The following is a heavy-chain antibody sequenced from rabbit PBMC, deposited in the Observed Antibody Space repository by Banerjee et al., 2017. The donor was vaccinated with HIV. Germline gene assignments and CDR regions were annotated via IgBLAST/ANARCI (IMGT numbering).Heavy chain of an antibody. CDR1: YY. D-gene: IGHD8-1*01. Sequence: YYMCWVRQAPGKGLEWIACIYTGDGSTYYASWAKGRFTISKTSSTTVTLQMTSLTAADTATYFCARDYVGSGYNIYFHLWGPGTLVTVS. V-gene: IGHV1S40*01. CDR3: ARDYVGSGYNIYFHL. CDR2: IYTGDGST. J-gene: IGHJ4*01.